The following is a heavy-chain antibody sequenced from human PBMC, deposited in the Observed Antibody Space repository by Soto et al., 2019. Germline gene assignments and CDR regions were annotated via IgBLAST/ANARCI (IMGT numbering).Heavy chain of an antibody. CDR2: IYYSGST. V-gene: IGHV4-59*01. Sequence: PSETLSLTCTVSGGSISSYYWSWIRQPPGKGLEWIGYIYYSGSTNYNPSLKSRVTISVDTSKNQFSLKLSSVTAADTAVYYCARLHSPRTNLYYFDYWGQGTLVTVSS. CDR1: GGSISSYY. D-gene: IGHD2-8*01. J-gene: IGHJ4*02. CDR3: ARLHSPRTNLYYFDY.